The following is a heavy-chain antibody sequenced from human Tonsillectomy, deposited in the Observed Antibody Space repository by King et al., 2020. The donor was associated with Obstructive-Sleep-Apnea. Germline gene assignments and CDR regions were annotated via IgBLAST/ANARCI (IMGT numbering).Heavy chain of an antibody. V-gene: IGHV4-39*07. CDR1: GGSISSSSYY. CDR3: ASPKESVVVVTASPFDY. CDR2: IYYSGST. J-gene: IGHJ4*02. Sequence: LQLQESGPGLVKASETLSLTCTVSGGSISSSSYYWGWIRQPPGKGLEWIGSIYYSGSTYYNPSLKSRVTISVDTSKNQFSLKLSSVTAADTAVYYCASPKESVVVVTASPFDYWGQGTLVTVSS. D-gene: IGHD2-21*02.